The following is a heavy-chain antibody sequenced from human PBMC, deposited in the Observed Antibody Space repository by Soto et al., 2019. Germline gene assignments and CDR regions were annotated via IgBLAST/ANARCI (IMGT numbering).Heavy chain of an antibody. J-gene: IGHJ3*02. Sequence: EVQLVESGGGLVQPGGSLKLSCAASGFTVSGSAVHWVRQASGKGLEWVGRIRSKTNSYATAYAASVKGRFTISRDDSKNEAYLQMNSLKTEDTAVYYCTSHLGELLFPRAFDIWVQGTMVTVSS. D-gene: IGHD3-16*02. CDR2: IRSKTNSYAT. CDR3: TSHLGELLFPRAFDI. CDR1: GFTVSGSA. V-gene: IGHV3-73*01.